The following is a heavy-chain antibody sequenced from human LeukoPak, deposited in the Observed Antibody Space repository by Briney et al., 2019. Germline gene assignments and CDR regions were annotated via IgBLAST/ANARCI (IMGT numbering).Heavy chain of an antibody. Sequence: SETLSLTCTVSGYSISSGYYWGWIRQPPGKGLEWIGSIYHSGSTYYNPSLKSRVTISVDTSKNQFSLKLSSVTAADTAVYYCARDLSYGYALWGQGTLVTVSS. D-gene: IGHD5-12*01. CDR1: GYSISSGYY. J-gene: IGHJ4*02. CDR2: IYHSGST. CDR3: ARDLSYGYAL. V-gene: IGHV4-38-2*02.